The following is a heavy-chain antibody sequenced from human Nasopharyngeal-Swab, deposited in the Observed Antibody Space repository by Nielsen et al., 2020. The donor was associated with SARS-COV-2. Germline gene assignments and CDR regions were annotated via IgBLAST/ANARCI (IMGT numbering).Heavy chain of an antibody. V-gene: IGHV4-39*01. J-gene: IGHJ3*02. CDR1: GDSISSSSYY. CDR3: ARHQEFTIFGVVIRGAFDI. CDR2: IYYSGST. D-gene: IGHD3-3*01. Sequence: ESLKISCTVSGDSISSSSYYWGWIRQPPGKGLEWIGSIYYSGSTYYNPSLKSRVTISVDTSKNQFSLKLSSVTAADTAVYYCARHQEFTIFGVVIRGAFDIWGQGTMVTVSS.